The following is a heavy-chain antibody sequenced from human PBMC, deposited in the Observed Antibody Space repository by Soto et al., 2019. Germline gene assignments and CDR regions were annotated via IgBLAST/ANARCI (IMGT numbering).Heavy chain of an antibody. J-gene: IGHJ5*02. V-gene: IGHV4-39*01. Sequence: PPGTLSLTRTASGGPVALNLYYGAWFLQPPGKGLEWIGSIFSTGSAYSSTSLKGRFLKSVAPSKNQFPLKLTPVTAADTAMYYCGRPKTMGEEGGKGWFDPWGQGTLVTVS. CDR3: GRPKTMGEEGGKGWFDP. CDR2: IFSTGSA. CDR1: GGPVALNLYY. D-gene: IGHD2-15*01.